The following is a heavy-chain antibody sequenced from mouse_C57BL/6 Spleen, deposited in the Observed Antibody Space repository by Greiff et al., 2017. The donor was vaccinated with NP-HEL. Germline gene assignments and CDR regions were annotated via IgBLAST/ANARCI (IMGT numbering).Heavy chain of an antibody. Sequence: VHLVESGAELVKPGASVKISCKASGYAFSSYWMNWVKQRPGKGLEWIGQIYPGDGDTNYNGKFKGKATLTADKSSSTAYMQLSSLTSEDSAVYFCARSGITTVVEGYFDYWGQGTTLTVSS. CDR1: GYAFSSYW. CDR3: ARSGITTVVEGYFDY. D-gene: IGHD1-1*01. V-gene: IGHV1-80*01. J-gene: IGHJ2*01. CDR2: IYPGDGDT.